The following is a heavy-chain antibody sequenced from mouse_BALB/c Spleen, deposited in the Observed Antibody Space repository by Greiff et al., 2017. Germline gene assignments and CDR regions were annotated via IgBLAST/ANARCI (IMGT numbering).Heavy chain of an antibody. D-gene: IGHD1-2*01. CDR3: VRESTATWAY. V-gene: IGHV10-1*02. Sequence: VQLKESGGGLVQPKGSLKLSCAASGFTFNTYAMNWVRQAPGKGLEWVARIRSKSNNYATYYADSVKDRFTISRDDSQSMLYLQMNNLKTEDTAMYYCVRESTATWAYWGQGTLVTVSA. J-gene: IGHJ3*01. CDR1: GFTFNTYA. CDR2: IRSKSNNYAT.